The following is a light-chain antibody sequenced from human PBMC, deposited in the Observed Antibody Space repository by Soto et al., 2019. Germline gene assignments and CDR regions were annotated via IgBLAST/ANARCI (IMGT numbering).Light chain of an antibody. J-gene: IGKJ1*01. CDR3: QQRSNWT. Sequence: EIVLTQSPATLSLSPGDRATLSCRASQSVSSYLAWYQQRPGQAPRLLIYDASNRATGIPARFGGSGSGTDFTLTISSLQPEDFAVYYCQQRSNWTFGQGTKVEIK. V-gene: IGKV3-11*01. CDR2: DAS. CDR1: QSVSSY.